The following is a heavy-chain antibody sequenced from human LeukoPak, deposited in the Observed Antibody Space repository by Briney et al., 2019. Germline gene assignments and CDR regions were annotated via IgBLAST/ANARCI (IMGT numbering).Heavy chain of an antibody. J-gene: IGHJ3*02. CDR2: ISYDGSNK. Sequence: PGQSLTLSCAPSAFTFTSYGMHWVRQAPGKGLEWVAVISYDGSNKYYANSVKGRFTISRDNSKNTLYLQMNSLRAEDTSVYYCAKDHRRGSYLYDAFDIWGQGTMVTVSA. CDR3: AKDHRRGSYLYDAFDI. CDR1: AFTFTSYG. D-gene: IGHD1-26*01. V-gene: IGHV3-30*18.